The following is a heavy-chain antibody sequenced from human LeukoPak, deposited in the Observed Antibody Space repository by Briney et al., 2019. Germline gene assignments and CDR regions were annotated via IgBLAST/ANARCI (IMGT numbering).Heavy chain of an antibody. Sequence: GGSLRLSCAASGFTFSSYGMHWVRQAPGKGLEWVAVISYDGSNKYYADSVKGRFTISRDNSKNTLYLQMNSLRAEDTAVYYCASSESGSYCYYGMDVWGQGTTVTVSS. CDR1: GFTFSSYG. CDR3: ASSESGSYCYYGMDV. V-gene: IGHV3-30*03. J-gene: IGHJ6*02. D-gene: IGHD1-26*01. CDR2: ISYDGSNK.